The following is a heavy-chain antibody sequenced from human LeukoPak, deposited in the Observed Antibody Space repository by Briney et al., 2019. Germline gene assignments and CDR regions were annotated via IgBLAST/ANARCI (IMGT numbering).Heavy chain of an antibody. Sequence: SETLSLTCTVSGGSISNYYWSWLRQPPGKGLEWIGYIDYIGSTTYNPSLKSRVTISIDTFKNQFSLRLSSVTAADTAVYYCARGRGDSKGTSFHYWGQGTLVTVSA. D-gene: IGHD3-22*01. CDR1: GGSISNYY. CDR3: ARGRGDSKGTSFHY. J-gene: IGHJ4*02. CDR2: IDYIGST. V-gene: IGHV4-59*01.